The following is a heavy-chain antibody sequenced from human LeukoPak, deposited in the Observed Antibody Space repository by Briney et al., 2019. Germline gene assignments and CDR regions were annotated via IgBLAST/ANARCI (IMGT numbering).Heavy chain of an antibody. CDR3: ARTTLGEEK. CDR1: GFTFSSYW. CDR2: ISGDGGTT. Sequence: QPGESLRLSCAASGFTFSSYWMHWVRQAPGKGLAWVSRISGDGGTTNYADSVKGRFTISRDNAKNTVYLQMNSLRAEDTAVYYCARTTLGEEKWGQGILVTVSS. V-gene: IGHV3-74*01. D-gene: IGHD3-16*01. J-gene: IGHJ4*02.